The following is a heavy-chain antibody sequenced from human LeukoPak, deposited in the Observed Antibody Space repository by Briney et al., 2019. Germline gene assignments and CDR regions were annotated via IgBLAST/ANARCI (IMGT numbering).Heavy chain of an antibody. CDR3: ARDIHRDGYMGY. CDR2: INTYNGNT. J-gene: IGHJ4*02. Sequence: GASVKVSCKTSVYRFTSYGISWVRQAPGQGLEWMGWINTYNGNTNYAQKFQGRVTMTTDTSASTAYMELRSLRSDDTALDYCARDIHRDGYMGYWGQGSLVTVSS. V-gene: IGHV1-18*01. D-gene: IGHD5-24*01. CDR1: VYRFTSYG.